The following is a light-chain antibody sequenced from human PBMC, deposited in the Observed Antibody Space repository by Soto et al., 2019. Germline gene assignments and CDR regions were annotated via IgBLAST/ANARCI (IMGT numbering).Light chain of an antibody. CDR3: QQYEIAPKT. Sequence: EIVLTQSPGTLSLSPGERATLSCRASQSLRRNFLAWYQQKPGQAPSLLIYAASSRATGIPDRFSGSGSVTDFTLSISRLEPEDFAVYYCQQYEIAPKTFGQGTKVEIK. J-gene: IGKJ1*01. V-gene: IGKV3-20*01. CDR2: AAS. CDR1: QSLRRNF.